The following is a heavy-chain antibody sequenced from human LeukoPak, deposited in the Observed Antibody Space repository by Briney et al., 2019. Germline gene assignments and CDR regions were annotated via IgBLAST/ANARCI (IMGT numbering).Heavy chain of an antibody. J-gene: IGHJ4*02. V-gene: IGHV3-74*01. CDR2: INSDGSTT. CDR1: GFPFSSSW. D-gene: IGHD2-2*01. Sequence: GGSLRLSCAASGFPFSSSWMHWVRQAPGKGLVWVSRINSDGSTTNYADSVKGRFIISRDNAKNTLYLQMNSLRAEDTAVYYCTRPESSSSLACDHWGQGTLVTVSS. CDR3: TRPESSSSLACDH.